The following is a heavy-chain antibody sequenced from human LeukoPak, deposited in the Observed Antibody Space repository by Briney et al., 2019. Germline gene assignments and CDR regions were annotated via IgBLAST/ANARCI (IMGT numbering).Heavy chain of an antibody. V-gene: IGHV3-7*01. Sequence: GGSLRLSCAASGFTFNMYWMTWVRQAPGKGLESVAYINKDGSDKYYVDSVKGRFTVSRDNAKNSLYLHMNSLRAEDTAVYYCARDAGYGGNSDYWGQGTLVTVSS. D-gene: IGHD4-23*01. CDR3: ARDAGYGGNSDY. J-gene: IGHJ4*02. CDR2: INKDGSDK. CDR1: GFTFNMYW.